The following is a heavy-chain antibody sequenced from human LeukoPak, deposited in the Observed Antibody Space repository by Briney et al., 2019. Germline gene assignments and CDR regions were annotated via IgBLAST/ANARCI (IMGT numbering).Heavy chain of an antibody. J-gene: IGHJ4*02. V-gene: IGHV5-10-1*01. CDR1: GYRFTNYW. Sequence: GESVRISCKGSGYRFTNYWISWVRQLPGKGVEWMGRIDPSDSYTNYSPSFQGHVTISADKSISTAYLQWNSLKASDTAIYYCATEGASAAVASADYFDSWGQGTLLTVSS. CDR2: IDPSDSYT. CDR3: ATEGASAAVASADYFDS. D-gene: IGHD6-19*01.